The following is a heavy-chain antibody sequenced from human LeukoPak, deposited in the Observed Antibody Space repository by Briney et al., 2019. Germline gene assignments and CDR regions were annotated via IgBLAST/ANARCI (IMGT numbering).Heavy chain of an antibody. J-gene: IGHJ4*02. CDR2: INPDGSNT. CDR1: GFTFSSYA. D-gene: IGHD3-10*01. V-gene: IGHV3-74*01. CDR3: AKDLHYGSADY. Sequence: GGSLRLSCAASGFTFSSYAMHWVRQAPGKGLVWVSYINPDGSNTNYADSVKGRFTISRDNAKNALYLQMNSLRAEDTAVYYCAKDLHYGSADYWGQGTLVTVSS.